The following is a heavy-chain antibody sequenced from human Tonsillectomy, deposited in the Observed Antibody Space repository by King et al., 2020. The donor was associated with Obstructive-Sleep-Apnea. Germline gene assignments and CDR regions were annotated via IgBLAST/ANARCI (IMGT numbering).Heavy chain of an antibody. CDR2: INPNSGGT. V-gene: IGHV1-2*04. CDR1: GYTFTGYY. J-gene: IGHJ4*02. Sequence: VQLVQSGAEVKKPGASVKVSCKASGYTFTGYYMHWVRQAPGQGLEWMGWINPNSGGTNYAQRFQGWVTMTRDTSSSTAYMGLSRLRSDDTAVYYCARGPSYVSPYFDYWGQGTLVTVSS. D-gene: IGHD5-18*01. CDR3: ARGPSYVSPYFDY.